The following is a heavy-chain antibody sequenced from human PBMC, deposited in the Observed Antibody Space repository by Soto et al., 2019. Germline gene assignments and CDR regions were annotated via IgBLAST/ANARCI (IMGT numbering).Heavy chain of an antibody. V-gene: IGHV3-23*01. J-gene: IGHJ5*02. Sequence: EVQLLESGGGLVQPGGSLRLSCAASGFTFSTYAMSWVRQAPGKGLEWVSSISGSGVTTYYADSVKGRFTISRDKSKNTLYLQMNSLRAEDTAVYYCLSKVPSGPWRAWGQGTLVTVSS. CDR1: GFTFSTYA. CDR2: ISGSGVTT. D-gene: IGHD6-25*01. CDR3: LSKVPSGPWRA.